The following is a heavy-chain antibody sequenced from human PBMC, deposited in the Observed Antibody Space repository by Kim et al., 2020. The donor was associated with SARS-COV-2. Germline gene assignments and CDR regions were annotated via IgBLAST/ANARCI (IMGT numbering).Heavy chain of an antibody. CDR1: GFTFSSYS. D-gene: IGHD6-13*01. J-gene: IGHJ6*02. CDR2: ISSSSSYI. CDR3: ARIAAAGYRDYGMDV. Sequence: GGSLRLSCAASGFTFSSYSMNWVRQAPGKGLEWVSSISSSSSYIYYADSVKGRFTISRDNAKNSLYLQMNSLRAEDTAVYYCARIAAAGYRDYGMDVWGQGTTVTVSS. V-gene: IGHV3-21*01.